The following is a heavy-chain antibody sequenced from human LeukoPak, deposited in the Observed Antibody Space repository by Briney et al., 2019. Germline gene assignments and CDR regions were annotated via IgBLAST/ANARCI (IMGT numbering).Heavy chain of an antibody. Sequence: SETLSLTCTVSGGSISSYYWSWVRQPPGKGLEWSGYIYYSGSTNYNPSLKSRVTISVDTSKNQFSLKLSSVTAADTAVYYCARGRYPRFLEWLPFDYWGQGTLVTVSS. CDR3: ARGRYPRFLEWLPFDY. CDR1: GGSISSYY. V-gene: IGHV4-59*01. CDR2: IYYSGST. J-gene: IGHJ4*02. D-gene: IGHD3-3*01.